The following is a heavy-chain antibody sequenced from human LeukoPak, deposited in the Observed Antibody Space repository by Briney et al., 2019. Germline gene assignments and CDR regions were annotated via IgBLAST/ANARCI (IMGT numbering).Heavy chain of an antibody. CDR3: ALGGDSGDYGVLPHNWFDP. Sequence: PSETPSLTCAVYGGSFSVYYWSWIRQPPGKGLEWIGEINHSGSTNYNPSLKSRVTISVDTSKNQFSLKLSSVTAADTAVYYCALGGDSGDYGVLPHNWFDPWGQGTLVTVSS. D-gene: IGHD4-17*01. CDR2: INHSGST. J-gene: IGHJ5*02. V-gene: IGHV4-34*01. CDR1: GGSFSVYY.